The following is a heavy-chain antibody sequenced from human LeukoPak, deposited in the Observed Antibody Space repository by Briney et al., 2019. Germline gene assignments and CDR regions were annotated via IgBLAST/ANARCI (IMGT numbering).Heavy chain of an antibody. J-gene: IGHJ6*02. Sequence: SETLSLTCAVSGGSISSNNWWGWVRQPPGKGLEWIGEIYHSGSPNYNPSLKSRVTISVDKSRNHFSLNLSSVTAADTAVYYCARASIVVVVADYYGMDVWGQGTTVTVSS. CDR2: IYHSGSP. CDR3: ARASIVVVVADYYGMDV. V-gene: IGHV4-4*02. CDR1: GGSISSNNW. D-gene: IGHD2-15*01.